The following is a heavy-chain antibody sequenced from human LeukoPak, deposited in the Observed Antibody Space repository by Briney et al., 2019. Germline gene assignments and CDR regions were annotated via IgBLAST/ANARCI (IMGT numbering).Heavy chain of an antibody. CDR2: MNPNSGNT. D-gene: IGHD3-10*01. V-gene: IGHV1-8*02. CDR3: ARGLTRWFGELLLVY. CDR1: GYTFTSYG. J-gene: IGHJ4*02. Sequence: GASVKVSCKASGYTFTSYGISWVRQATGQGLEWMGWMNPNSGNTGYAQKFQGRVTMTRNTSISTAYMELSSLRSEDTAVYYCARGLTRWFGELLLVYWGQGTLVTVSS.